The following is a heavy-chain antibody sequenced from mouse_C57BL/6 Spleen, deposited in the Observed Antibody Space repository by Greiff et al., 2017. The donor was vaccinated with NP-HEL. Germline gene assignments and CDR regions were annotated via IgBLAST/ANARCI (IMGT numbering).Heavy chain of an antibody. Sequence: QVQLQQSGAELVRPGTSVKVSCKASGYAFTNYLIEWVKQGPGQGLEWIGVINPGSGGTNYNEKFKGKATLTADKSSSTAYMQLSSLTSEDSAVYFCATIVVTTSYFDVWGTGTTVTVSS. CDR1: GYAFTNYL. V-gene: IGHV1-54*01. CDR2: INPGSGGT. D-gene: IGHD2-2*01. CDR3: ATIVVTTSYFDV. J-gene: IGHJ1*03.